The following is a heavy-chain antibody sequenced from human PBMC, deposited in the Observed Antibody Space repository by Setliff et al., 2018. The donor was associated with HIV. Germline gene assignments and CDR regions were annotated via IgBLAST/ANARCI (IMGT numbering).Heavy chain of an antibody. J-gene: IGHJ3*02. Sequence: VKVSCKTSGGTFSSYGISWVRQAPGQGLEWMGGIIPIFNTTNYAQKFQDRVTISTDESKNTAYMELSSLRSEDTAVYYCARFGDGYNIDDFDILGPGTMVTVSS. V-gene: IGHV1-69*13. D-gene: IGHD3-3*01. CDR2: IIPIFNTT. CDR1: GGTFSSYG. CDR3: ARFGDGYNIDDFDI.